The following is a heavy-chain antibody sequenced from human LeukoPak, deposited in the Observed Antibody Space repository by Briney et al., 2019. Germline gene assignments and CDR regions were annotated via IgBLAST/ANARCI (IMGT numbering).Heavy chain of an antibody. CDR3: ARWLNY. CDR1: GFTVSSNY. J-gene: IGHJ4*02. V-gene: IGHV3-53*01. Sequence: GGSLRLSCAASGFTVSSNYMSWVRQAPGKGLEWVSLIYSGDSTYYADSAKGRFTISRDNSQNTLYLQMNSLRAEDTAVYYCARWLNYWGRGTLVTVSS. D-gene: IGHD6-19*01. CDR2: IYSGDST.